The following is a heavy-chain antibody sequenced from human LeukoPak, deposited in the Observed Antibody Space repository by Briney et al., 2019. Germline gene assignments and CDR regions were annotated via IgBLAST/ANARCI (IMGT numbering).Heavy chain of an antibody. Sequence: SETLSLTCTVSGGSISSYYWSWIRRPPGKGLEWIGYIYYSGSTNYNPSLKSRVTISVDTYKNQFSLKLSSVTAADTAVYYCARGRWLQLGAFDIWGQGTMVTVSS. CDR1: GGSISSYY. D-gene: IGHD5-24*01. CDR3: ARGRWLQLGAFDI. V-gene: IGHV4-59*01. CDR2: IYYSGST. J-gene: IGHJ3*02.